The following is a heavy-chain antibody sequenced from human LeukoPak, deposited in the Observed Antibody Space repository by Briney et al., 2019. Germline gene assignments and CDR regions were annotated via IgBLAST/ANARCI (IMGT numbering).Heavy chain of an antibody. CDR1: GFTFDDYG. V-gene: IGHV3-20*04. D-gene: IGHD1-14*01. Sequence: GGSLRLSCAASGFTFDDYGMSWVRQAPGRGLEWVSGINWNGGSTGYADSVKGRFTLSRDNAKNSLYLQMNSLRAEDTALYYCARGPEALPDAFDIWGQGTMVTVSS. J-gene: IGHJ3*02. CDR3: ARGPEALPDAFDI. CDR2: INWNGGST.